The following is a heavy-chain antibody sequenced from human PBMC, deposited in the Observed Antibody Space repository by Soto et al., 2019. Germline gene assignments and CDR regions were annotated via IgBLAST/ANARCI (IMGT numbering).Heavy chain of an antibody. V-gene: IGHV1-8*01. D-gene: IGHD2-15*01. Sequence: ASVKVSCKASGYTFTSYDINWVRQATGQGLEWMGWMNPNSGNTGYAQKFQGRVTITTNNSMSTAYMELSSLRSEDTAVYYCARGSGPVAPFDYWGQGTMVTVSS. CDR1: GYTFTSYD. CDR3: ARGSGPVAPFDY. J-gene: IGHJ4*02. CDR2: MNPNSGNT.